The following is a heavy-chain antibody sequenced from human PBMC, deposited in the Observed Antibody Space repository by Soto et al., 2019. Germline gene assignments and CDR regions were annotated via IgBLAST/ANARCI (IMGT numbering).Heavy chain of an antibody. CDR1: GYTFTSYG. D-gene: IGHD3-16*02. J-gene: IGHJ5*02. Sequence: GASVKVSCKASGYTFTSYGISWVRQAPGQGLEWMGWISAYNGNTNYAQKLQGRVTMTTDTSTSTAYMELRSLRSDDTAVYYCARDLSSYRSSVSFWFDPWAQGTLVAVSS. CDR3: ARDLSSYRSSVSFWFDP. V-gene: IGHV1-18*01. CDR2: ISAYNGNT.